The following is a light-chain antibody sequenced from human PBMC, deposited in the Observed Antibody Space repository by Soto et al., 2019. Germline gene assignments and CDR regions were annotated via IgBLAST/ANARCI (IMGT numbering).Light chain of an antibody. CDR1: SSDVGGYYY. J-gene: IGLJ1*01. Sequence: QSALTQPLSVSGSPGQSVTISCTGTSSDVGGYYYVSWYQQHPGKAPKLMIYDVSKRPSGAPDRFSGFKSGNTASLTISGLQAEDEADYSCCSHAGTYIYVFGTGTKVTVL. CDR2: DVS. CDR3: CSHAGTYIYV. V-gene: IGLV2-11*01.